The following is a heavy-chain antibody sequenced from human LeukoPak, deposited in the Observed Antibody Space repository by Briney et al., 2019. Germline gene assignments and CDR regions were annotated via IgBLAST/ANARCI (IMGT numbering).Heavy chain of an antibody. V-gene: IGHV3-30*02. D-gene: IGHD3-9*01. CDR2: ISYDGSEK. CDR1: GFAFSTSG. J-gene: IGHJ4*02. CDR3: ATDRGRYFQY. Sequence: PGGSLRLSCATSGFAFSTSGMHWVRQAPDTGLEWVAFISYDGSEKYYADSVRGRFTISRDNSKSTLFLQMNSLRAEDTAVFYCATDRGRYFQYWGQGTLVTVSS.